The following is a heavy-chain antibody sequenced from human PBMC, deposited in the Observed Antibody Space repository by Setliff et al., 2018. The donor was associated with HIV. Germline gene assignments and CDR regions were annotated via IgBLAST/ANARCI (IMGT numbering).Heavy chain of an antibody. CDR2: IYTSGST. Sequence: TSETLSLTCTVSGGSISSYYWSWIRQPAGKGLEWIGHIYTSGSTNYNPSLKSRVTISVDTSKNQFSLKLSSVTAADTAVYYCARRDLWFGESQNFDYWGQGTLVTVSS. V-gene: IGHV4-4*07. CDR3: ARRDLWFGESQNFDY. CDR1: GGSISSYY. J-gene: IGHJ4*02. D-gene: IGHD3-10*01.